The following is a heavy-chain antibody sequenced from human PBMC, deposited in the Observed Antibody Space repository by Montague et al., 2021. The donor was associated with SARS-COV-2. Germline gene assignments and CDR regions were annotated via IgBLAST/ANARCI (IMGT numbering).Heavy chain of an antibody. Sequence: SDTLSLTCTVTGGSITNSNYYWGWIRQPPRKGLGWIGNIYYSGTTDYNPSLKTRVAMSVDTSKGQFSLRLISVTATGTAVYYCARLIVGGNYYCGFDFWGQGTLVTVSS. D-gene: IGHD1-26*01. J-gene: IGHJ4*02. CDR2: IYYSGTT. CDR1: GGSITNSNYY. CDR3: ARLIVGGNYYCGFDF. V-gene: IGHV4-39*01.